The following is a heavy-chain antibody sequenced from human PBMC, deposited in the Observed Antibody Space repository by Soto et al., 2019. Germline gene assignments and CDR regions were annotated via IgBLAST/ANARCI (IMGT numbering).Heavy chain of an antibody. CDR1: GFTFDDYA. CDR2: ISWNSGNK. CDR3: AKEAGLVRFFDWLSNGLDV. J-gene: IGHJ6*02. Sequence: GGFLRLSCAASGFTFDDYAMHWVRQAPGKGLEWVSGISWNSGNKGYADSVKGRFTISRDNAKNFLYLEMNSLRAEDTALYYCAKEAGLVRFFDWLSNGLDVWGQGTAVTVSS. V-gene: IGHV3-9*01. D-gene: IGHD3-9*01.